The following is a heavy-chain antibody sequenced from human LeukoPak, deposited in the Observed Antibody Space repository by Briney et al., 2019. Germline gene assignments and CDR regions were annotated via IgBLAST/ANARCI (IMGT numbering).Heavy chain of an antibody. CDR3: ARDPRTMPFYYYMDV. CDR2: IIPIFGSA. CDR1: GGTFSSYG. D-gene: IGHD1-1*01. Sequence: SVKVSCKASGGTFSSYGINWVRQAPGQGLEWMGGIIPIFGSANYAQKFQGRVTITADESTSTAYMELSSLRSEDTAVYYCARDPRTMPFYYYMDVWGKGTTVTVSS. J-gene: IGHJ6*03. V-gene: IGHV1-69*13.